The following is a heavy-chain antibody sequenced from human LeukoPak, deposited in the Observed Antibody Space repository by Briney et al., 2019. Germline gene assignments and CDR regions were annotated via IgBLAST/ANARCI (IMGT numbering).Heavy chain of an antibody. D-gene: IGHD6-13*01. V-gene: IGHV3-7*04. CDR3: ARVAAAVPDQ. J-gene: IGHJ5*02. CDR2: IKQDGSDK. Sequence: AGGSLRLSCATSGFTFSTYWMSWVRQVPGKRLEWVANIKQDGSDKYYMDSVKGRFTISRDNANNSLYLQMSSLTVEDTGVYYCARVAAAVPDQWGQGTLVTVSS. CDR1: GFTFSTYW.